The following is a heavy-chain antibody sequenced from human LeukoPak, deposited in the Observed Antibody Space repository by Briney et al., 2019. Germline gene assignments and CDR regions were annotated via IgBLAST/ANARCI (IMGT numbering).Heavy chain of an antibody. CDR3: ARSPDYDFWSGTYYFDY. D-gene: IGHD3-3*01. Sequence: SETLSLTCAVYGGSFSGYYWSWIRQPPGKGLEWIGEINHSGSTNYNPSLKSRVTISVDTSKNQFSLKLTSVTAADTAVYYCARSPDYDFWSGTYYFDYWGQGTLVTVSS. CDR2: INHSGST. J-gene: IGHJ4*02. CDR1: GGSFSGYY. V-gene: IGHV4-34*01.